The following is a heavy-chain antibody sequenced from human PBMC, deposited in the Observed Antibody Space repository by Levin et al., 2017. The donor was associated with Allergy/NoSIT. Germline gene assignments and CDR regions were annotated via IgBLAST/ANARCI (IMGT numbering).Heavy chain of an antibody. CDR1: GFTFSTYA. J-gene: IGHJ6*02. Sequence: GGSLRLSCAASGFTFSTYAMTWVRQAPGKGLDWVAGISDSGSSIYYGDSVKGRFTISGDYSKNTVYLQMNSLRAEDTATYFCARASRSGWTGVGRYYYGLDVWGQGTTVTVSS. CDR3: ARASRSGWTGVGRYYYGLDV. V-gene: IGHV3-23*01. CDR2: ISDSGSSI. D-gene: IGHD6-19*01.